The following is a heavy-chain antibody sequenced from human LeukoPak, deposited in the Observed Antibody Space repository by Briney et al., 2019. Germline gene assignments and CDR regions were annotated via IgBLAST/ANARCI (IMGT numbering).Heavy chain of an antibody. CDR3: AGYCSSTSCSHYYYGMDV. CDR2: IYYSGST. Sequence: SETLSLTCTVSGGSISSSSYYWGWIRQPPGKGLEWIGSIYYSGSTHYNPSLKSRVTISVDTSKNQFSLKLSSVTAADTAVYYCAGYCSSTSCSHYYYGMDVWGQGTTVTVSS. V-gene: IGHV4-39*01. CDR1: GGSISSSSYY. D-gene: IGHD2-2*01. J-gene: IGHJ6*02.